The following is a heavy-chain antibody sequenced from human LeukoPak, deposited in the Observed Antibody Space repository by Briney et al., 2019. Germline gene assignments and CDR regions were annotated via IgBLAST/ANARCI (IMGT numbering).Heavy chain of an antibody. Sequence: GGSLRLSCAASGFTFSSYAMSWSRQAPGKGLELVSAISGSGGSTYYADSVKSRFTISRDNSKNTLYLQMNSLRDEDTAVYYCERRKLHDFFRYYYGMDVWGKGTRV. V-gene: IGHV3-23*01. D-gene: IGHD3-3*01. CDR3: ERRKLHDFFRYYYGMDV. CDR1: GFTFSSYA. J-gene: IGHJ6*04. CDR2: ISGSGGST.